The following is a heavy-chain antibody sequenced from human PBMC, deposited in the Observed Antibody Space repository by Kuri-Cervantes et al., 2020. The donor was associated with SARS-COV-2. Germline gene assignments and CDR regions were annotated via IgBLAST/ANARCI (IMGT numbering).Heavy chain of an antibody. CDR3: ARAITHIVPAAIELWFFDL. CDR2: ISYDGSNK. Sequence: GESLKISCAASGFTFSNAWMSWVRQAPGKGLEWVAVISYDGSNKYYADSVKGRFTISRDNSKNTLYLQMNSLRAEDTAVYYCARAITHIVPAAIELWFFDLWGRGNLVTVSS. D-gene: IGHD2-2*01. V-gene: IGHV3-30-3*01. J-gene: IGHJ2*01. CDR1: GFTFSNAW.